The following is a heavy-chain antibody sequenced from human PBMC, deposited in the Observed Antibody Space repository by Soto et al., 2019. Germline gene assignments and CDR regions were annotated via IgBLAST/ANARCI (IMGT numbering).Heavy chain of an antibody. V-gene: IGHV4-30-2*01. CDR1: GGSISSGGYS. CDR3: ARRYSSSMDV. D-gene: IGHD6-13*01. Sequence: SETLSLTCAVSGGSISSGGYSWSWIRQPPGKGLECIGYIYHSRSTYYNPSLKSRVTISVDRSKNQFSLKLSSVTAADTAVYYCARRYSSSMDVWGQGTTVTVSS. CDR2: IYHSRST. J-gene: IGHJ6*02.